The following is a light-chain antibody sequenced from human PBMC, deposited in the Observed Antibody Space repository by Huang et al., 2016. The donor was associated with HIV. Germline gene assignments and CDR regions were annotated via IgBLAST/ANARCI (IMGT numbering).Light chain of an antibody. CDR3: QQYDNVPPT. CDR2: DAS. Sequence: DIQMTQSPSSLSASVGDRVTITCQASLAIYNFFNWYQQKPGKAPKLLIYDASNLEAGVPSRFSGSGSGTDFTFTISSLQPEDIGTYYCQQYDNVPPTFGGGTKLEIK. V-gene: IGKV1-33*01. J-gene: IGKJ4*01. CDR1: LAIYNF.